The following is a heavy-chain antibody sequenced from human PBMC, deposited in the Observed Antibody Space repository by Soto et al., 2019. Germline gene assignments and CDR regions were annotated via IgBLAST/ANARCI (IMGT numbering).Heavy chain of an antibody. V-gene: IGHV3-21*01. J-gene: IGHJ3*02. CDR1: GFTFSSYS. Sequence: GGSLRLSCAASGFTFSSYSMNWVRQAPGKGLEWVSSISSSSSYIYYADSVKGRFTISRDNAKNSLYLQMNSLRAEDTAVYYCARGPGYCSSTSCYNEDAFDNWGPGTLVTVSS. D-gene: IGHD2-2*02. CDR2: ISSSSSYI. CDR3: ARGPGYCSSTSCYNEDAFDN.